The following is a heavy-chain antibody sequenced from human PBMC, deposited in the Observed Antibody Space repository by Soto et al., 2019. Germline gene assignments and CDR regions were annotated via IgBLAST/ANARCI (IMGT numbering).Heavy chain of an antibody. V-gene: IGHV5-51*01. D-gene: IGHD1-1*01. Sequence: VESLKISCNVSGYRFTTYWIAWLRQMPLKGLEWMGIIHPGDSDTRYSQSLQGQVNISADKSVGNALLQLSRLKASDTATYYCARQEQLSPEDYAMDVWGQGTTVTVSS. CDR1: GYRFTTYW. CDR3: ARQEQLSPEDYAMDV. J-gene: IGHJ6*02. CDR2: IHPGDSDT.